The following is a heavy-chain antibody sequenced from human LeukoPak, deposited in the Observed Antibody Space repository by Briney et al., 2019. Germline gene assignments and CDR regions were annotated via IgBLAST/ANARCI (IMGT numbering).Heavy chain of an antibody. CDR2: ISYDGSNK. CDR3: ARRFVEAVVVVAAAPRHYYGMDV. V-gene: IGHV3-30-3*01. J-gene: IGHJ6*02. Sequence: QPGGSLRLSCAASGFTFSSYAMHWVRQAPGKGLEWVAVISYDGSNKYYADSVKGRFTISRDNSKNTLYLQMNSLRAEDTAVYYCARRFVEAVVVVAAAPRHYYGMDVWGQGTTVTASS. D-gene: IGHD2-15*01. CDR1: GFTFSSYA.